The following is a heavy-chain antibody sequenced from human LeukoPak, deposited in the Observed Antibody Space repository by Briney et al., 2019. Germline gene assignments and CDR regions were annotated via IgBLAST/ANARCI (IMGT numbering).Heavy chain of an antibody. CDR3: AKGSEWELLQSFFDY. D-gene: IGHD1-26*01. CDR2: ISGSGGST. V-gene: IGHV3-23*01. J-gene: IGHJ4*02. Sequence: PGGSLRLSCAASAFTFSSYAMSWVRQAPGKGLEWVSAISGSGGSTYYADSVKGRFTISRDNSKNTLYLQMNSLRAEDTAVYYCAKGSEWELLQSFFDYWGQGTLVTVSS. CDR1: AFTFSSYA.